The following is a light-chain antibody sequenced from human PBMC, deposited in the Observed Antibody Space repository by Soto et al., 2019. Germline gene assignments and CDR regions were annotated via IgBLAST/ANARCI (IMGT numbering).Light chain of an antibody. CDR2: ASS. J-gene: IGKJ2*01. CDR3: PQSYIAPPLYT. V-gene: IGKV1-39*01. CDR1: QSISSY. Sequence: DIQMTQSPSSLSASVGDRVTITCRASQSISSYLNWYQQKPGKAPNLLIYASSNLQSGVPSRFSDSGSGTDFTLTISRLQPEDFATYYCPQSYIAPPLYTFGQGTKLEIK.